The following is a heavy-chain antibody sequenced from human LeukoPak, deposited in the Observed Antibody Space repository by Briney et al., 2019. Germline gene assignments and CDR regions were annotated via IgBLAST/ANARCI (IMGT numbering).Heavy chain of an antibody. D-gene: IGHD3-22*01. CDR3: AKEPVVIAYYFDY. CDR1: GFTFSSYG. Sequence: NPGGSLRLSCAASGFTFSSYGMHWVRQAPGKGLEWVAVISYDGSNKYYADSVKGRFTISRDNSKNTLYLQMNSLRAEDTAVYYCAKEPVVIAYYFDYWGQGTLVTVSS. J-gene: IGHJ4*02. CDR2: ISYDGSNK. V-gene: IGHV3-30*18.